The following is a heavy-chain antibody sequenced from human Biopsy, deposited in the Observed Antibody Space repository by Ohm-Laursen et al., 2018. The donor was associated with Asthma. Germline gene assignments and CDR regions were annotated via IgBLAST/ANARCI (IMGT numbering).Heavy chain of an antibody. CDR1: RFAVSRDY. Sequence: SLRLSCAASRFAVSRDYMFWVRQAPGKGLEWVSVIYSGGTSHTADSVRGRFTISRDFSKNTLHLQMHSLRVEDTAVYYCARGDSSNWSHYYFDYWGQGTLVTVSS. V-gene: IGHV3-53*01. CDR3: ARGDSSNWSHYYFDY. CDR2: IYSGGTS. J-gene: IGHJ4*02. D-gene: IGHD3-22*01.